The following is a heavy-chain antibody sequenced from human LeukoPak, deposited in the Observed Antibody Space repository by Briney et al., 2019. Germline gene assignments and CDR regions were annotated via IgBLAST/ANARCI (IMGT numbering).Heavy chain of an antibody. CDR2: ISSGSSTI. Sequence: PGGSLRLSCTASGFTFGSYSMNWVRQAPGKGLEWVSYISSGSSTIYYADSVKGRFTISRDNAKNTLYLQMNSLRAEDTAVYYCAKSGSSSWFLDYWGQGTLVTVSS. CDR3: AKSGSSSWFLDY. V-gene: IGHV3-48*04. J-gene: IGHJ4*02. CDR1: GFTFGSYS. D-gene: IGHD6-13*01.